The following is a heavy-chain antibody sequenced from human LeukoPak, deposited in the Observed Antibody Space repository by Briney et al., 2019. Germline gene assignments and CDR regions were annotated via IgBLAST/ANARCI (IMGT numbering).Heavy chain of an antibody. J-gene: IGHJ4*02. CDR3: ARSAAAGRIVATFGY. CDR2: LSYDGSSK. D-gene: IGHD5-12*01. V-gene: IGHV3-30*04. CDR1: GFTFSTFA. Sequence: GGSLRLSCAASGFTFSTFAMHWVRQAPGKGLEWVAILSYDGSSKYYAGSVKGRFTISRDNSKKTLYLQMNSLRTEDTAVYYCARSAAAGRIVATFGYWGQGTLVTVSS.